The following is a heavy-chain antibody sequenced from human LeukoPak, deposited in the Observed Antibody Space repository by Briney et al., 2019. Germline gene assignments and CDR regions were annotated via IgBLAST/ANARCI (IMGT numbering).Heavy chain of an antibody. Sequence: PGGSLRLSCAASGFTFSSYAMSWVRQAPGKGLEWVSAISGSGGSTYYADSVKGRFTISRDNSKNTLYLQMNSLRAEDTAVYYCAKLFPAGYYDSSGYYEGDYWGQGTLVTVSS. CDR3: AKLFPAGYYDSSGYYEGDY. CDR1: GFTFSSYA. CDR2: ISGSGGST. V-gene: IGHV3-23*01. J-gene: IGHJ4*02. D-gene: IGHD3-22*01.